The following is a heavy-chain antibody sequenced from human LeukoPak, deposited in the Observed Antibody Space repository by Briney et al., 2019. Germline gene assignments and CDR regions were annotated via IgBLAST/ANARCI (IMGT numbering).Heavy chain of an antibody. CDR3: TRGISRSRDAFDL. V-gene: IGHV3-13*01. Sequence: GGSLRLSCAASGFAFSDYDIHWVRHSAGKGLEWVSGIDTAGDTYYPGSVKGRFTVSREIAKNSVFLQLNSLRAEDTAVYFCTRGISRSRDAFDLWGQGARVTVSS. D-gene: IGHD3-3*02. CDR2: IDTAGDT. CDR1: GFAFSDYD. J-gene: IGHJ3*01.